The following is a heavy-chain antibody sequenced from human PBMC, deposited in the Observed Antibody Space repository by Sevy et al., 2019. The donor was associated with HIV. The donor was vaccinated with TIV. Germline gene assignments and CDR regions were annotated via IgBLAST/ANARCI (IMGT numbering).Heavy chain of an antibody. CDR3: ARGASSWNDVYNWFDP. J-gene: IGHJ5*02. CDR2: IYHSGST. D-gene: IGHD1-1*01. V-gene: IGHV4-30-2*01. Sequence: SETLSLTCAVSGGSISSGGYSWSWIRQPPGKGLEWTGYIYHSGSTYYNPSLKSRVTISVDRSKNQFSLKLSSVTAADTAVYYCARGASSWNDVYNWFDPWGQGTLVTVSS. CDR1: GGSISSGGYS.